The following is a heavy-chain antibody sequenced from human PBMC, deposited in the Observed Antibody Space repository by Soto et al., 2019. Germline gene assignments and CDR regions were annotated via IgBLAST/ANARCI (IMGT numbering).Heavy chain of an antibody. D-gene: IGHD2-2*01. J-gene: IGHJ4*02. CDR2: ISSSGSTI. Sequence: GGSLRLSCAASGFTFSSYEMNWVRQAPGKGLEWVSYISSSGSTIYYADSVKGRFTISRDNAKNPLYLQMNSLRAEDTAVYYCARDLNWDIVVVPAAMDYWGQGTLVTVSS. CDR3: ARDLNWDIVVVPAAMDY. CDR1: GFTFSSYE. V-gene: IGHV3-48*03.